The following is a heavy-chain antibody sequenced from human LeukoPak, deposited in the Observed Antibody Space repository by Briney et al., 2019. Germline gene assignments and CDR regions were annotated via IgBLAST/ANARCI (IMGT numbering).Heavy chain of an antibody. CDR3: ANLGYCSSTSCYRDY. CDR2: INHSGST. V-gene: IGHV4-34*01. CDR1: GGSISSYY. J-gene: IGHJ4*02. Sequence: PSETLSLTCAVYGGSISSYYWSWIRQPAGKGLEWIGEINHSGSTNYNPSLKSRVTISVDTSKNQFSLKLSSVTAADTAVYYCANLGYCSSTSCYRDYWGQGTLVTVSS. D-gene: IGHD2-2*01.